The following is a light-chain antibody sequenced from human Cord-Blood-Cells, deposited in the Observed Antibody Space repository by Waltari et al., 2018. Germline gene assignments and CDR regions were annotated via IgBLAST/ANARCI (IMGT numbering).Light chain of an antibody. CDR2: DAS. V-gene: IGKV3-11*01. Sequence: EIVLTQYPATLSLSPGERASLSCRASQSVSSYLAWYQQKPGQAHRLLIYDASNRATGIPARFSGIWSATDFTLTISSLEPEDFAVYYCQQRSNWPQLTFGGGTKVEIK. CDR1: QSVSSY. CDR3: QQRSNWPQLT. J-gene: IGKJ4*01.